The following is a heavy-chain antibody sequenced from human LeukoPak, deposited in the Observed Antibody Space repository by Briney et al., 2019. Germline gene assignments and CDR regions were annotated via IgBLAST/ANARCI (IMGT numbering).Heavy chain of an antibody. CDR2: IYSGGST. Sequence: PGGSLRLSCAASGFTVSSNYMSWVRQAPGKGLEWVSVIYSGGSTYYADSVKGRFTISRDNSKNTLYLQMNSLRAEDTAVYYCARGGYSGYDSFDYWGQGTLVTVSS. CDR1: GFTVSSNY. D-gene: IGHD5-12*01. CDR3: ARGGYSGYDSFDY. J-gene: IGHJ4*02. V-gene: IGHV3-53*01.